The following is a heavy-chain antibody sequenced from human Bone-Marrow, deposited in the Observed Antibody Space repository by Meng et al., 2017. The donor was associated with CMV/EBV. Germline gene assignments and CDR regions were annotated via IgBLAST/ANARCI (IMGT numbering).Heavy chain of an antibody. CDR1: GGSFSGYY. Sequence: SETLSLICAVYGGSFSGYYWSWIRQPPGKGLEWIGEINHSGSTNYNPSLKSRVTISVDTSKNQFPLKLSSVTAADTAVYYCARGRRGSGYYTHSPRYYYYYGMDVWGQGTTVTVSS. CDR3: ARGRRGSGYYTHSPRYYYYYGMDV. J-gene: IGHJ6*02. V-gene: IGHV4-34*01. CDR2: INHSGST. D-gene: IGHD3-3*01.